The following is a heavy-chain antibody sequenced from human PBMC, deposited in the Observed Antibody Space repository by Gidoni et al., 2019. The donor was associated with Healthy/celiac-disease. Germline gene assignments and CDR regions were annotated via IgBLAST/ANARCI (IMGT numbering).Heavy chain of an antibody. CDR1: GFTFGAYA. CDR3: TRGGADYDILTGPNKLDY. Sequence: EVQLVESGGGLVKQGRSLGLSCTASGFTFGAYAMIWFRQAPGKGLEWVGFIRSKAYGGTTEYAASVKGRFTISRDDSKSIAYLQMNSLKTEDTAVYYCTRGGADYDILTGPNKLDYWGQGTLVTVSS. D-gene: IGHD3-9*01. J-gene: IGHJ4*02. CDR2: IRSKAYGGTT. V-gene: IGHV3-49*05.